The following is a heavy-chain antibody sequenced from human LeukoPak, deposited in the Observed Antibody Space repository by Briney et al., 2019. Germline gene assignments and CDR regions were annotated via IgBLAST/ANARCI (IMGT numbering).Heavy chain of an antibody. V-gene: IGHV1-46*01. CDR3: ARLSQQTFDT. Sequence: ASVKVSCKASGYTFTTYYIHWVRQAPGQGLEWMGIIDPSGGSTSYAHKFQGRVTMTRDTSTSTVYMELSSLRSDDTAVYYCARLSQQTFDTWGQGTLVTVSS. CDR2: IDPSGGST. J-gene: IGHJ3*02. CDR1: GYTFTTYY.